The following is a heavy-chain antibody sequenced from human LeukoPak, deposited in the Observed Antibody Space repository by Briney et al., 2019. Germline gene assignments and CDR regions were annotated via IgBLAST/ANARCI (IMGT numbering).Heavy chain of an antibody. J-gene: IGHJ4*02. Sequence: ASVKVSCKASGYTFTGYYMHWVRQAPGQGLEWMGWINPNSGGTNYAQKFQGRVTMTRDTSISTAYMELSRLRSDDTAVYYCARAIGRVTTATKGYWGQGTLVTVSS. CDR3: ARAIGRVTTATKGY. V-gene: IGHV1-2*02. CDR2: INPNSGGT. D-gene: IGHD4-17*01. CDR1: GYTFTGYY.